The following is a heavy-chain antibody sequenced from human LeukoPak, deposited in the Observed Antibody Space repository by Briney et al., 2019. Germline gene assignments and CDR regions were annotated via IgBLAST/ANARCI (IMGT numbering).Heavy chain of an antibody. CDR1: GYSISSGYY. CDR2: IYHSGST. CDR3: ARFPMSGAAAGTVGFGY. Sequence: SETLSLTCTVSGYSISSGYYWGWIRQPPGKGLEWIASIYHSGSTYYNPSLKSRVTISVDTSKNQFSLKLSSVTAADTAVYYCARFPMSGAAAGTVGFGYWGQGTLVTVSS. D-gene: IGHD6-13*01. V-gene: IGHV4-38-2*02. J-gene: IGHJ4*02.